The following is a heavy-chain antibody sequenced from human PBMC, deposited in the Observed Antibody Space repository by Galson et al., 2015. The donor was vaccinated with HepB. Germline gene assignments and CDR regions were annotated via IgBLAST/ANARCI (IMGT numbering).Heavy chain of an antibody. Sequence: SLRLSCAASGFTFSRYALSWVRQAPGKGLEWVSAISGSGDSTYYADSVKGRFTISRDNSKNTLYLQMNSLRAEDTAVYYCANRGFYGSGTYFDWLYFDFWGQGTLVTVSS. V-gene: IGHV3-23*01. J-gene: IGHJ4*02. CDR2: ISGSGDST. CDR3: ANRGFYGSGTYFDWLYFDF. D-gene: IGHD3-10*01. CDR1: GFTFSRYA.